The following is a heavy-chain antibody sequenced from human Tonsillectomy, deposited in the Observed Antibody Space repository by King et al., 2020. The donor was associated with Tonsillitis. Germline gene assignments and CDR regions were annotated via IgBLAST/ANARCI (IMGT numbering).Heavy chain of an antibody. D-gene: IGHD3-10*01. V-gene: IGHV3-53*01. CDR1: GFPVSNNY. J-gene: IGHJ3*02. Sequence: VQLVESGGGLVRPGGSLRLSCAASGFPVSNNYMNWVRQAPGKGLEWVSIVYSGGSTYYADSVKGRFTISRDTFKNTLFLQMNSLRAEDTAVYYCASLPLVLGPDAFHIWGQGTMVTVSS. CDR3: ASLPLVLGPDAFHI. CDR2: VYSGGST.